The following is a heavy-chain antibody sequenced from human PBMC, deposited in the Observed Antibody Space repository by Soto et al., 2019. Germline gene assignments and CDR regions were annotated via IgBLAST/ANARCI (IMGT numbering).Heavy chain of an antibody. J-gene: IGHJ6*02. CDR2: IKQDGSEK. CDR3: ARLTTRYYYGMDV. Sequence: PGGSLRLSCAASGFTFSSYRMSWVRQAPGKGLEWVANIKQDGSEKYYVDSVKGRFTISRDNAKNSLYLQMNSLRAEDTAVYYCARLTTRYYYGMDVWGQGTTVTVSS. D-gene: IGHD3-22*01. CDR1: GFTFSSYR. V-gene: IGHV3-7*01.